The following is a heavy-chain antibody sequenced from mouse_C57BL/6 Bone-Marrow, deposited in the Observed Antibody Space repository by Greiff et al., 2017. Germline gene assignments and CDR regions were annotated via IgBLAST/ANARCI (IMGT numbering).Heavy chain of an antibody. D-gene: IGHD1-1*01. CDR2: IDPENGDT. J-gene: IGHJ4*01. CDR1: GFNIKDDY. V-gene: IGHV14-4*01. Sequence: VQLKESGAELVRPGASVKLSCTASGFNIKDDYMHWVKQRPEQGLEWIGWIDPENGDTEYASKFQGKAPITADTSSNTAYLQLSSLTSEDTAVYYCTLLLEDYWGQGTSVTVSS. CDR3: TLLLEDY.